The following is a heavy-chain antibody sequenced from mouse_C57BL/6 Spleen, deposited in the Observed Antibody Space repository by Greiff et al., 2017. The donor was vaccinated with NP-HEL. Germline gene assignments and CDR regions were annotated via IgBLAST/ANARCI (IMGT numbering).Heavy chain of an antibody. CDR1: GYTFTSYG. J-gene: IGHJ3*01. D-gene: IGHD3-2*02. Sequence: VQLQQSGAELARPGASVKLSCKASGYTFTSYGISWVKQRTGQGLEWIGEIYPRSGNTYYNEKLKGKATLTADKSSSTAYMELRSLTSEDSAVYFCAREDSSVYLAYWGQGTLVTVSA. CDR3: AREDSSVYLAY. V-gene: IGHV1-81*01. CDR2: IYPRSGNT.